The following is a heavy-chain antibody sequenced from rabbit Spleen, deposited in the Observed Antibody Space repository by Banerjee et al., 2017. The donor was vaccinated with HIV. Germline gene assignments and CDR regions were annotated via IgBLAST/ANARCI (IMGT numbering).Heavy chain of an antibody. J-gene: IGHJ4*01. CDR3: ARSGTTGGDCLNL. D-gene: IGHD7-1*01. CDR2: AKGST. Sequence: AKGSTYYASWVNGRFTISSDNSHNTAHQKMTSLTGANTASYFSARSGTTGGDCLNLWGQGTLVTVS. V-gene: IGHV1S47*01.